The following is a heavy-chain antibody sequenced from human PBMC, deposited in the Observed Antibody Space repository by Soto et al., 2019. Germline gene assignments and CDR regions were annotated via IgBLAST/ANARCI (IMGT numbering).Heavy chain of an antibody. CDR1: RFAFSSYA. CDR3: AKGTTVTPWRYLDL. J-gene: IGHJ2*01. Sequence: QEQLVESGGGVVQPGKSLRLSCAASRFAFSSYAMHWVRQAPGKGLEWLAVISYAGGYENYADSVKGHFTVSRDNSKTTLWLQIHSLRPEDTALYYCAKGTTVTPWRYLDLWGQGTLGTVSS. V-gene: IGHV3-30*18. CDR2: ISYAGGYE. D-gene: IGHD4-17*01.